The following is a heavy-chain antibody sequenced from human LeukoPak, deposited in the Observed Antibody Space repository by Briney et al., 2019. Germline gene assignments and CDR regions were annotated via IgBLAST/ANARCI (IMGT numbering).Heavy chain of an antibody. J-gene: IGHJ4*02. CDR1: GFTFSSYW. D-gene: IGHD2-2*01. V-gene: IGHV3-48*01. Sequence: GGSLRLSCAASGFTFSSYWMSWVRQAPGKGLEWVSYISSSGSTIYYADSVKGRFTISRTNANNSLFLQMDSLRAEDTAIYYCARAVYSSSGFDSWGQGALVTVSS. CDR3: ARAVYSSSGFDS. CDR2: ISSSGSTI.